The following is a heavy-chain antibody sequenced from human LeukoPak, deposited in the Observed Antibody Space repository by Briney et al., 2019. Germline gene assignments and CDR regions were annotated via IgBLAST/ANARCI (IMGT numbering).Heavy chain of an antibody. Sequence: VASVKVSCKASGYTFTSYGISWVRQAPGQGLEWMGWISAYNGNTNYAQKFQGRVTITADISTNTVYMELSSLRSEDTAVYFCAGIPVFGVVLRQEPVWGKGTTVTVSS. CDR3: AGIPVFGVVLRQEPV. J-gene: IGHJ6*04. V-gene: IGHV1-18*01. CDR2: ISAYNGNT. CDR1: GYTFTSYG. D-gene: IGHD3-3*01.